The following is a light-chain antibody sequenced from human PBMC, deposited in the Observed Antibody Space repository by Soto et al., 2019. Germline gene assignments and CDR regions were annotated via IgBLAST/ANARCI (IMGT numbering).Light chain of an antibody. CDR1: SSDFGNYNL. Sequence: QSVLTQPASVSGSPGQSITISCTGTSSDFGNYNLVSWYQQHPGKVPKLILFEVNKRPSGVSGRFSGSKSGNTASLTISGFQAEDQADYYSCSFTSSNTHVFGTGTKLTVL. V-gene: IGLV2-23*02. CDR2: EVN. J-gene: IGLJ1*01. CDR3: CSFTSSNTHV.